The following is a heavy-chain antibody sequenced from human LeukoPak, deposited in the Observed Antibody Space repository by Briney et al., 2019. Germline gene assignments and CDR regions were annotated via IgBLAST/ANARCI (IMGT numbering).Heavy chain of an antibody. CDR1: GYTFTGYY. J-gene: IGHJ4*02. CDR2: INPNSGGT. D-gene: IGHD3-22*01. V-gene: IGHV1-2*02. Sequence: ASVKVSCKASGYTFTGYYMHWVRQAPGQGLEWMGWINPNSGGTNYAQKFQRRVTMTRDTYISTAYMELSRMRSDDTDVYYCARNSCYYSRSYYPVDDYWGQGTLVTVSS. CDR3: ARNSCYYSRSYYPVDDY.